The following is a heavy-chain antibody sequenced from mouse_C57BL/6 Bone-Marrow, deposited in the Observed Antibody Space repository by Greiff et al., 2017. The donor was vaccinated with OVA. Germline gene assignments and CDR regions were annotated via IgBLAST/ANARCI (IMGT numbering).Heavy chain of an antibody. J-gene: IGHJ3*02. D-gene: IGHD1-1*01. Sequence: QVQLQQPGAELVKPGASVKMSCKASGYTFTSYWITWVTQRPGQGLEWIGRIYPGDGDTNYNGKFKGKATLTADKSSSTAYMQLSSLTSEDSAVYFCARDYGRTHWWGQGTLVTVSA. CDR2: IYPGDGDT. CDR1: GYTFTSYW. CDR3: ARDYGRTHW. V-gene: IGHV1-82*01.